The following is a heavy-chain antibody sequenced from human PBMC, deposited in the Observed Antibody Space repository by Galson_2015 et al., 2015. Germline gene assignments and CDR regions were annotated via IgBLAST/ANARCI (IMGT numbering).Heavy chain of an antibody. CDR1: GYSFPSYW. Sequence: QSGAEVKKPGESLKISCKGSGYSFPSYWIGWVRQMPGKGLEWMGIIYPGDSDTRCSPSFQGQVTISADKSISTAYLQWSSLKASDTAMYYCARQRFDYYDSSGSNFDYWGQGTLVTVSS. V-gene: IGHV5-51*01. D-gene: IGHD3-22*01. CDR3: ARQRFDYYDSSGSNFDY. CDR2: IYPGDSDT. J-gene: IGHJ4*02.